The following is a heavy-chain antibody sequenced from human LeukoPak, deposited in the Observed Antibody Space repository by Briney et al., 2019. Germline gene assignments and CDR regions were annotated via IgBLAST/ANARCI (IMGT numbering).Heavy chain of an antibody. CDR3: AKDFTPDCVWDIDY. V-gene: IGHV3-23*01. CDR2: IYGGGSGST. CDR1: GFTFSKYT. D-gene: IGHD3/OR15-3a*01. Sequence: GGSLRLSCVASGFTFSKYTMSWVRQAPGKGMEWVSGIYGGGSGSTFYAESVKRRFTISRDNSKNTLYLQMNSLRDEDTAIYYCAKDFTPDCVWDIDYWGRGTLITVSS. J-gene: IGHJ4*02.